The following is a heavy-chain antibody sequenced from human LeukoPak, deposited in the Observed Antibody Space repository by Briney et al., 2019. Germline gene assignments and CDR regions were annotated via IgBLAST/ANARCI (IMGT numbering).Heavy chain of an antibody. CDR1: GGSISSYY. Sequence: SETLSLTCTVSGGSISSYYWSWIRQPPGKGLEWIGYIYYSGSTNYNPSLKSRVTISVDTSKDQFSLKLSSVTAADTAVYYCARDSSGVGATGGWGQGTLVTVSS. V-gene: IGHV4-59*01. J-gene: IGHJ4*02. D-gene: IGHD1-26*01. CDR2: IYYSGST. CDR3: ARDSSGVGATGG.